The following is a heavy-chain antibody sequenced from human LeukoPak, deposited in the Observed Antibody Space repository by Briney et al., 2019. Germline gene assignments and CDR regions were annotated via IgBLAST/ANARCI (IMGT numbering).Heavy chain of an antibody. CDR1: GGSINSGAYF. CDR3: ATDLYGLISDY. V-gene: IGHV4-31*03. CDR2: IYYRGIT. Sequence: SSETLSLTCIVSGGSINSGAYFWSWIRQHPGKGLEWIGYIYYRGITYYHPSLKSRVTISVDTAKNQFSLKLSSVTVADTAVYYCATDLYGLISDYWGQGTLVTVSS. D-gene: IGHD3-10*01. J-gene: IGHJ4*02.